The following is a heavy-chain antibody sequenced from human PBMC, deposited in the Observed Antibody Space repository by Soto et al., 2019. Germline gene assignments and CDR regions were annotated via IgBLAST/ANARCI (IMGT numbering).Heavy chain of an antibody. CDR1: GFTFKNYG. CDR3: AKDGDLGEDGPAEYFEH. D-gene: IGHD3-16*01. J-gene: IGHJ1*01. CDR2: TTGSGANK. Sequence: EVNLLESGGGLVQPGESLRISCVGSGFTFKNYGMTWVRQAPGKGLEWVSGTTGSGANKHYADSVRGRFTISRDNSKKTLYLEMKSLRVEDTAVYYCAKDGDLGEDGPAEYFEHWGQGTLVTVSS. V-gene: IGHV3-23*01.